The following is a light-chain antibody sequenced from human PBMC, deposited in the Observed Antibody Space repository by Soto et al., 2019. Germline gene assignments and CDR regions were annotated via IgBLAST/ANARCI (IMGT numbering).Light chain of an antibody. CDR3: SSYTTSNSWV. Sequence: QSVLTQPASVSGSPGQSITISSTGTNSDIGAYKYVSWYQQYPGKAPKLIIYEVINRPSGVSNRFSGSKSANSPSLTISGLQTEDESHYYCSSYTTSNSWVFGGGTQLTVL. V-gene: IGLV2-14*01. CDR2: EVI. J-gene: IGLJ3*02. CDR1: NSDIGAYKY.